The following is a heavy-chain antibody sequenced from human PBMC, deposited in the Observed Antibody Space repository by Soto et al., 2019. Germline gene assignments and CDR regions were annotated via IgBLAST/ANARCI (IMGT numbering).Heavy chain of an antibody. Sequence: GGSLRLSCAASGFTFSSYGMHWVRQAPGKGLEWVAIISYDGSNTYYADSVKGRFTISRDNSKNTLYLQMNSLRAEDTSVYYCAKEGGLSGSYYISSSYYFDDWGQGTLVTVSS. CDR2: ISYDGSNT. CDR1: GFTFSSYG. V-gene: IGHV3-30*18. J-gene: IGHJ4*02. CDR3: AKEGGLSGSYYISSSYYFDD. D-gene: IGHD1-26*01.